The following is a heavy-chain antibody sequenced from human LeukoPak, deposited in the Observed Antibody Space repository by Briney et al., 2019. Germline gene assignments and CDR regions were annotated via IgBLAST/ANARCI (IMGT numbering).Heavy chain of an antibody. CDR1: GFTVSSNY. CDR2: IYSGGST. D-gene: IGHD3-10*01. J-gene: IGHJ4*02. V-gene: IGHV3-53*05. CDR3: ARDRYGSGSYMPYYFDY. Sequence: PGGSLRLSCAASGFTVSSNYMSWVRQAPGKGLEWVSVIYSGGSTYYADSVKGRFTISRDNSKNTLYLQMNSLRAEDTAVYYCARDRYGSGSYMPYYFDYWGQGTLVTVSS.